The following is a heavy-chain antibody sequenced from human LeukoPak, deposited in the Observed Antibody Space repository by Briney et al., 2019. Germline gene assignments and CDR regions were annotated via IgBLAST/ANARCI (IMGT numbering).Heavy chain of an antibody. CDR3: ARLATAIVARYFDY. J-gene: IGHJ4*02. D-gene: IGHD5-18*01. CDR2: IYLGDSDT. V-gene: IGHV5-51*01. Sequence: GESLRISCKGSVYSFSTYWSAWVRQMPGKGLELMGVIYLGDSDTRYSPSFQGQVTISADKSISTAYLQWNSLKASDTAIYYCARLATAIVARYFDYWGQGTPVTVSS. CDR1: VYSFSTYW.